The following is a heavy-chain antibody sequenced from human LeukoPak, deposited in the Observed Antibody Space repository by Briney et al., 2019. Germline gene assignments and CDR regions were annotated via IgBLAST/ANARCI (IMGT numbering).Heavy chain of an antibody. D-gene: IGHD6-19*01. CDR3: GWHRSSGWYSPAFDY. Sequence: SVKVSCKASGGTFSSYAISWVRQAPGQGLEWMGGIIPIFGTANYAQKFQGRVTITADESTSTAYMGLSSLRSEDTAVYYCGWHRSSGWYSPAFDYWGQGTLVTVSS. CDR2: IIPIFGTA. J-gene: IGHJ4*02. CDR1: GGTFSSYA. V-gene: IGHV1-69*13.